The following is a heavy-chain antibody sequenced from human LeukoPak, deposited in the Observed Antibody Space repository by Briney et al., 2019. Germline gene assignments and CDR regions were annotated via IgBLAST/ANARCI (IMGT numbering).Heavy chain of an antibody. V-gene: IGHV3-11*04. CDR3: ARDMDTAMVFDY. CDR2: ISSSGSTI. CDR1: GFTFSDYY. D-gene: IGHD5-18*01. J-gene: IGHJ4*02. Sequence: GGSLRLSCAASGFTFSDYYMSWIRQAPGKGLEWVSYISSSGSTIYYADSAKGRFTISRDNAKNSLYLQMNSLRAEDTAVYYCARDMDTAMVFDYWGQGTLVTVSS.